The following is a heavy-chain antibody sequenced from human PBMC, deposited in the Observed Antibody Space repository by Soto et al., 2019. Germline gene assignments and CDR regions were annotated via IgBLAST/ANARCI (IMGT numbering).Heavy chain of an antibody. CDR3: ATGNVDSMLEY. V-gene: IGHV4-4*02. J-gene: IGHJ4*02. D-gene: IGHD3-3*01. CDR2: MFHSGGA. Sequence: SETLSLTCVVSDGSISTYDWWTWVRQPPGKGLGWIGKMFHSGGADYSPSLKSRVTISADSSKNHFSLRLTAVTAADTAVYYCATGNVDSMLEYWGQGTQVTVSS. CDR1: DGSISTYDW.